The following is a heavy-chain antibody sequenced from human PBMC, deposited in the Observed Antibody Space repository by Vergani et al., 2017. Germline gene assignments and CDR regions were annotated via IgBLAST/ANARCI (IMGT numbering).Heavy chain of an antibody. CDR1: GYSFTSYW. J-gene: IGHJ6*02. Sequence: EVQLVQSGAEVKKPGESLRISCKGSGYSFTSYWISWVRQMPGNGLEWMGRIDPSDSYTNYSPSFQGHVTISADKSISTAYLQWSSLKASDTAMYYCARQVAVAGRWWGPYYYNGMDVWGQGTTVTVSS. CDR2: IDPSDSYT. V-gene: IGHV5-10-1*01. CDR3: ARQVAVAGRWWGPYYYNGMDV. D-gene: IGHD6-19*01.